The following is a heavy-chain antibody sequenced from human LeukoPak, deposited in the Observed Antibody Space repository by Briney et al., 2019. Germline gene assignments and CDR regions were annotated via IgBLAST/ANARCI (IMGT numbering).Heavy chain of an antibody. J-gene: IGHJ4*02. V-gene: IGHV4-61*01. CDR2: LYYSGST. CDR1: GGSVSSGSYY. D-gene: IGHD3-3*01. CDR3: ARVRGYDFWPSDY. Sequence: PSETLSLTCTVSGGSVSSGSYYWSWIRQPPGKGLEWIGYLYYSGSTNYNPSLKSRVTISVDTSKNQFSLNLTSVTAADTAVYYCARVRGYDFWPSDYWGQGTLVTVSS.